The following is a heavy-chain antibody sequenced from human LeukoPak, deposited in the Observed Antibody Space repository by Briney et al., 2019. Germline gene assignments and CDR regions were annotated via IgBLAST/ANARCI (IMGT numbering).Heavy chain of an antibody. CDR2: IWYDGSNK. D-gene: IGHD1-1*01. J-gene: IGHJ4*02. V-gene: IGHV3-33*01. CDR1: GFTFSSYG. CDR3: ARGPGTTGTTRCDY. Sequence: PGGSLRLSCAASGFTFSSYGMHWVRQAPGKGLEWVAVIWYDGSNKYYADSVKGRFTISRDNSKDTLYLQMNSLRAEDTAVYYCARGPGTTGTTRCDYWGQGTLVTVSS.